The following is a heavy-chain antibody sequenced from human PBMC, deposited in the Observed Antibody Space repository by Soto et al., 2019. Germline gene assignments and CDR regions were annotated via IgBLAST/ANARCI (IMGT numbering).Heavy chain of an antibody. CDR2: IDAGNGNT. V-gene: IGHV1-3*01. CDR3: ARSIVVVTALDY. J-gene: IGHJ4*02. CDR1: GYTFTSYA. Sequence: AASVNVSCKASGYTFTSYAMHWVRQAPGQRLEWMGWIDAGNGNTKYSQKFQGRVTITRDTSASTAYMELSSLRSEDTAVYYCARSIVVVTALDYWGQGTLVTVSS. D-gene: IGHD2-21*02.